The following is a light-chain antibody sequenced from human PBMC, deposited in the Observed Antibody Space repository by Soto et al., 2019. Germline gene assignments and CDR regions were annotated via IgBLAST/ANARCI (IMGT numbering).Light chain of an antibody. V-gene: IGKV1-27*01. CDR3: QKYNSAPLT. Sequence: DVQMTQSPSSLSAFVGDRVTITCRASQGIATYLAWFQQKPGKVPKPLIYATSTLQSGVPSRFSGSGSGTDFTLTINSLQPEDFGTYYCQKYNSAPLTFGGGTKVEIK. CDR2: ATS. CDR1: QGIATY. J-gene: IGKJ4*01.